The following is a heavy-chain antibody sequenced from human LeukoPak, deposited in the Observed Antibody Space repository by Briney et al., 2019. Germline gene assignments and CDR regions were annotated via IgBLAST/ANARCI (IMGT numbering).Heavy chain of an antibody. V-gene: IGHV3-30*14. CDR3: AREKFDS. CDR1: GFAFSNFA. Sequence: PGGSLRLSCAASGFAFSNFAMHWVRQAPGKGLEWVAVVSYEGTIKYYSDSAKGRFTISRDNSNSLISLQMNNLTTEDTAAYYCAREKFDSWGQGTLVTVS. CDR2: VSYEGTIK. J-gene: IGHJ5*01.